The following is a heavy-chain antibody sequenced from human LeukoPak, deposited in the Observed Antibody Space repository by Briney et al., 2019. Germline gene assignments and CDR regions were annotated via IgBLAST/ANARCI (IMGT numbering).Heavy chain of an antibody. Sequence: GGSLRLSCAASGFTFSSYGMHWVRQAPGKGLEWVAVIWYDGSNKYYADSVKGRFTISRDNSKNTLYLQLNSLRAEDTAVYYCARAESRQLLFRGRLGAFDIWGQGTMVTVSS. V-gene: IGHV3-33*01. D-gene: IGHD2-2*01. CDR1: GFTFSSYG. J-gene: IGHJ3*02. CDR3: ARAESRQLLFRGRLGAFDI. CDR2: IWYDGSNK.